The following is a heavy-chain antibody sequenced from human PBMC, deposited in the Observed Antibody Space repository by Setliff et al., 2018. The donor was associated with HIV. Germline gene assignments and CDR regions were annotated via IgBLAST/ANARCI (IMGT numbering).Heavy chain of an antibody. J-gene: IGHJ6*03. V-gene: IGHV4-59*11. D-gene: IGHD3-10*01. CDR2: IYYSGST. CDR1: GGSISSHY. CDR3: ARSGFGYYYYYMDV. Sequence: SETLSLTCTVSGGSISSHYWSWIRQPPGKGLEWIGYIYYSGSTNYNPSLKSRVTMSVDTSNHQFSLKLRSVTAADTAVYYCARSGFGYYYYYMDVWGKGTTVTVSS.